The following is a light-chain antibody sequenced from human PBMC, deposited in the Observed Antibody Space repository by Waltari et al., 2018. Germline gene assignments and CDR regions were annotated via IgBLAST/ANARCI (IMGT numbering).Light chain of an antibody. CDR1: SSDVGSYDL. CDR2: EVS. CDR3: CSYGGTSAYVI. Sequence: QSALTQPASVSGSPGQSITISCTGTSSDVGSYDLVSWYQQHPGKAPKLITFEVSRRPSGVSNRFSGSKSGNTASLTISGLQAEDQADYYCCSYGGTSAYVIFGGGTKLTVL. V-gene: IGLV2-23*02. J-gene: IGLJ2*01.